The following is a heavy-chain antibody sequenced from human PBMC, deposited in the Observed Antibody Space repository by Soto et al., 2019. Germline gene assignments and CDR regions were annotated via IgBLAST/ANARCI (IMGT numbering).Heavy chain of an antibody. CDR2: INHSGST. Sequence: TLSLTCAVDGGSFSGYYWSLIRQPPGKGLEWIGEINHSGSTNYNPSLKSRVTISVDTSKNQFSLKLSSVTAADTAVYYCARMGYYDILTGYYENYYFDYWGQGTLVTVSS. CDR3: ARMGYYDILTGYYENYYFDY. J-gene: IGHJ4*02. V-gene: IGHV4-34*01. D-gene: IGHD3-9*01. CDR1: GGSFSGYY.